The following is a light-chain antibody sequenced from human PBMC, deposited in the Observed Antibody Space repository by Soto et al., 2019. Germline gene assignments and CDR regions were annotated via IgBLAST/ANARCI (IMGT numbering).Light chain of an antibody. J-gene: IGKJ1*01. CDR2: DAS. CDR1: QGVSGW. Sequence: GDTVPVTWRASQGVSGWLAWYQQKTGEAPKLLIYDASALPRGVPSRFSGSGSGTKFTLTIASLQPDDFATYYCQQYETFSGTFGPGTKVDIK. V-gene: IGKV1-5*01. CDR3: QQYETFSGT.